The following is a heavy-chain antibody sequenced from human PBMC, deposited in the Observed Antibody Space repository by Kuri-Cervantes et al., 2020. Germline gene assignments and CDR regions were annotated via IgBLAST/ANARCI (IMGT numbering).Heavy chain of an antibody. CDR1: EFTFSDYY. V-gene: IGHV3-11*01. CDR2: ISSSGSTI. J-gene: IGHJ4*02. D-gene: IGHD2-15*01. CDR3: AKETAATTDY. Sequence: GGSLRLSCAASEFTFSDYYMSWIRQAPGKGLEWVSYISSSGSTIYYADSVKGRFTISRDNAKNSLYLQMSSLRAGDTAVYYCAKETAATTDYWGQGTLVTVSS.